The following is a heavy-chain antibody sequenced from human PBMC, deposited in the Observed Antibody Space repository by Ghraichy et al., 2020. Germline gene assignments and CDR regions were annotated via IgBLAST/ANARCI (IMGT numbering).Heavy chain of an antibody. CDR3: ARSANFEIWDSSGYLSYYYYMDV. Sequence: SETLSLTCTVSGDSTSPYWWSWIRQPPGKGLEWMGYIYDGGSTNYNPSLKSRVTISVDTSKNQFSLKLSSVIAADTAVYYCARSANFEIWDSSGYLSYYYYMDVWGKGTTVTVSS. CDR1: GDSTSPYW. J-gene: IGHJ6*03. V-gene: IGHV4-59*01. CDR2: IYDGGST. D-gene: IGHD3-22*01.